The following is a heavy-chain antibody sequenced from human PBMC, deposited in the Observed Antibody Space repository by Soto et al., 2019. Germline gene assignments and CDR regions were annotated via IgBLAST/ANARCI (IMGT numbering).Heavy chain of an antibody. J-gene: IGHJ6*02. CDR3: ARLYDFWSGYYPLHYYGMDV. CDR1: GGSISSSSYY. Sequence: SETLSLTCTVSGGSISSSSYYWGWIRQPPGKGLEWIGSIYYSGSTYYNPSLKSRVTISVDTSKNQFSLKLSSVTAADTAVYYCARLYDFWSGYYPLHYYGMDVWGQGTTVTVSS. D-gene: IGHD3-3*01. V-gene: IGHV4-39*01. CDR2: IYYSGST.